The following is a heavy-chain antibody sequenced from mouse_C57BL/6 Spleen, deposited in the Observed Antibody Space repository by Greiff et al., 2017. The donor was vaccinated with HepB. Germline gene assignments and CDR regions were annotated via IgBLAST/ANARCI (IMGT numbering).Heavy chain of an antibody. V-gene: IGHV1-82*01. D-gene: IGHD5-5*01. CDR2: IYPGDGDT. J-gene: IGHJ4*01. CDR1: GYAFSSSW. Sequence: VQLQESGPELVKPGASVKISCKASGYAFSSSWMNWVKQRPGKGLEWIGRIYPGDGDTNYNGKFKGKSTLTADKSSSTAYMQLSSLTSEDSAVYFCARSLYLYAMDYWGQGTSVTVSS. CDR3: ARSLYLYAMDY.